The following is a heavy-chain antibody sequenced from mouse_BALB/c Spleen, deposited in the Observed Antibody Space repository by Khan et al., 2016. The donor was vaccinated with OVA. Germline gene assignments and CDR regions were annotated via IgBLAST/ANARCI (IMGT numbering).Heavy chain of an antibody. J-gene: IGHJ2*01. Sequence: EVELVESGGGLVQPGGSRKLSCAASGFTFSSFGIHWVRQAPEKGLEWVAYISSGSSTIYYADTVKGRFTISRDNPKNTLFLQMTSLRSEDTAMYYCARTGYYCFDYGGQGTTLTVSS. D-gene: IGHD2-3*01. V-gene: IGHV5-17*02. CDR2: ISSGSSTI. CDR3: ARTGYYCFDY. CDR1: GFTFSSFG.